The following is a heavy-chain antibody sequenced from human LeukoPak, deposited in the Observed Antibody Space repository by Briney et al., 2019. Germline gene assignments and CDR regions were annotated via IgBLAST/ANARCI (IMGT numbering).Heavy chain of an antibody. J-gene: IGHJ5*02. D-gene: IGHD2-15*01. CDR2: IYYTGNA. CDR3: ARKTYCSGGRCYGENWFDP. Sequence: PSETLSLTCTVTGGSISGYHWNWIRQSPGKGLEWIANIYYTGNADYNPSLKSRVTISVDTSKNEISLILSSVTAADTAVYYCARKTYCSGGRCYGENWFDPWGQGALVTVSS. CDR1: GGSISGYH. V-gene: IGHV4-59*08.